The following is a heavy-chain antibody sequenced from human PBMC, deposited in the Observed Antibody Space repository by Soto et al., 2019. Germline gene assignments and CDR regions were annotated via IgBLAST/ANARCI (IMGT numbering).Heavy chain of an antibody. CDR1: GASISGFY. D-gene: IGHD1-1*01. CDR3: VRDGTKTLRDWFDP. Sequence: PSEALSLTCTVSGASISGFYWSWIRKSAGKGLEWIGRIYATGTTDYNPSLKSRVMMSVDTSKKRFSLKLRSVTAAATAVYYCVRDGTKTLRDWFDPWGQGISVTVSS. J-gene: IGHJ5*02. V-gene: IGHV4-4*07. CDR2: IYATGTT.